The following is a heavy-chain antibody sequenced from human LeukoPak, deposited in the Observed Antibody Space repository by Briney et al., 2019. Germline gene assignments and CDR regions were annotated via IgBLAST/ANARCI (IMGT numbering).Heavy chain of an antibody. CDR2: ISGSGGST. D-gene: IGHD6-13*01. CDR3: AKDQGSSSWYGGDY. Sequence: GGSLRLSCAASGFTFSSYAMSWVRQAPGKGLEWVSAISGSGGSTYYADSVKGRFTISRDNSKNTLYLQMNSLRAEDTAVYYCAKDQGSSSWYGGDYWGQGTLVTVSS. CDR1: GFTFSSYA. J-gene: IGHJ4*02. V-gene: IGHV3-23*01.